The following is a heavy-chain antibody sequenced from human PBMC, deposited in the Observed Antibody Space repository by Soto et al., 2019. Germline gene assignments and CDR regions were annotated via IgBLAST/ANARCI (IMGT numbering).Heavy chain of an antibody. CDR2: ISGSGLTI. Sequence: GGSLRLSCAASGFIFSDYEINWVRQAPGKGLEWVSYISGSGLTIYYADSVKGRFAISRDNAKNSLYLQMNSLGVEDTAVYYCARGPYRNTYNWFDSWGQGTLVTVSS. CDR3: ARGPYRNTYNWFDS. V-gene: IGHV3-48*03. D-gene: IGHD5-12*01. J-gene: IGHJ5*02. CDR1: GFIFSDYE.